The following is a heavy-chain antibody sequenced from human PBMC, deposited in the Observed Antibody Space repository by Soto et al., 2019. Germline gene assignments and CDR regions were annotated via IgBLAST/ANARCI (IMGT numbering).Heavy chain of an antibody. CDR2: ISADNGNT. J-gene: IGHJ5*02. CDR3: ARANYDFWSGYPTGFDP. Sequence: ASVKVSCKASGYTFTSYAMHWVRQAPGQRLEWMGWISADNGNTKYAQKLQGRVTMTTDTSTSTAYMELRSLRSDDTAVYYCARANYDFWSGYPTGFDPWGQGTLVTVSS. CDR1: GYTFTSYA. V-gene: IGHV1-18*01. D-gene: IGHD3-3*01.